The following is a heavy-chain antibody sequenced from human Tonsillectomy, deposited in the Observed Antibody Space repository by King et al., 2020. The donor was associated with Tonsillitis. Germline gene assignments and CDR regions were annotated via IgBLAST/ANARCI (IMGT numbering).Heavy chain of an antibody. CDR3: ARGSESCSGGSCFATYYFAF. J-gene: IGHJ4*02. Sequence: VQLVESGAEVKKPGESLKISCKGSGYGFNTFWIGWVRQMPGKGLEWMGIIYPYDSYTRYNPSFRGHGTISAHKSISTAYLQWSRLRASDTAMYYCARGSESCSGGSCFATYYFAFWGQGTLVTVSS. V-gene: IGHV5-51*01. D-gene: IGHD2-15*01. CDR1: GYGFNTFW. CDR2: IYPYDSYT.